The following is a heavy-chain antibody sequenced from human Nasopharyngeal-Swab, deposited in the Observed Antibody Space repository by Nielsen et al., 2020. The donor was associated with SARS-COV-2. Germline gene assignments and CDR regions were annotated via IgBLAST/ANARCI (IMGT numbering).Heavy chain of an antibody. CDR1: GGSINSCY. J-gene: IGHJ6*02. CDR3: ARDNPPYYYGSGSHRYYGMDV. V-gene: IGHV4-59*01. Sequence: SETLSLTCTVSGGSINSCYWSWIRQPPGKGLEWIGYIYYSGSTNYNPSLESRVTISVDTSKNQFSLQLSSVTAADTAVYYCARDNPPYYYGSGSHRYYGMDVWGQGTTVIVSS. D-gene: IGHD3-10*01. CDR2: IYYSGST.